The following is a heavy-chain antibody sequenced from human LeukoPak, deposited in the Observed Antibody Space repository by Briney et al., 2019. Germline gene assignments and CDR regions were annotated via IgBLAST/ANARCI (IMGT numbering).Heavy chain of an antibody. CDR1: GDSISSSSYY. J-gene: IGHJ6*03. D-gene: IGHD3-10*01. Sequence: SETLSLTCTVSGDSISSSSYYWGWIRQPAGKGLEWIGRIYTSGSTNYNPSLKSRVTMSVDTSKNQFSLKLSSVTAADTAVYYCARVDRGFGNYHYYYYMDVWGKGTTVTVSS. V-gene: IGHV4-61*02. CDR3: ARVDRGFGNYHYYYYMDV. CDR2: IYTSGST.